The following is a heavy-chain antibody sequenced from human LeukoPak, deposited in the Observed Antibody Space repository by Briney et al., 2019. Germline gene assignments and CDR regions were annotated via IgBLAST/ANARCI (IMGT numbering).Heavy chain of an antibody. Sequence: GESLKISCKSSGYGFSIYWIAWVRQMPGKGLEWMGAIYPSDSDTRYSPSFQGQVTISADKSITTAYLRWSSLKALDSAMYYCARQRGHSGSNNWFDPWGQGTLVTVSS. CDR1: GYGFSIYW. CDR2: IYPSDSDT. D-gene: IGHD3-10*01. CDR3: ARQRGHSGSNNWFDP. V-gene: IGHV5-51*01. J-gene: IGHJ5*02.